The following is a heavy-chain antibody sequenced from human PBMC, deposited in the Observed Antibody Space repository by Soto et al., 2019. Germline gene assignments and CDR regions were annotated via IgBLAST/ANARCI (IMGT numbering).Heavy chain of an antibody. CDR3: ASHIVVVVAAHWYFDL. V-gene: IGHV4-39*01. D-gene: IGHD2-15*01. J-gene: IGHJ2*01. Sequence: QLQLQESGPGLVKPSETLSLTCTVSGGSISSSSYYWGWIRQPPGKGLEWIGSIYYSGSTYYNPSHKSRVTISVDTSKNQFSLKLSSVTAADTAVYYCASHIVVVVAAHWYFDLWGRGTLVTVSS. CDR2: IYYSGST. CDR1: GGSISSSSYY.